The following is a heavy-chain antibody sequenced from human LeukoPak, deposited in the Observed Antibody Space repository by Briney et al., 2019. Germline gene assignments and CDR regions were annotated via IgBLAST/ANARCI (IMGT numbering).Heavy chain of an antibody. CDR2: IYYSGST. D-gene: IGHD3-22*01. V-gene: IGHV4-59*11. CDR1: GGSISSHY. CDR3: AGTRSYYYDSSGYYYGYYFDY. J-gene: IGHJ4*02. Sequence: SETLSLTCTVSGGSISSHYWSWIRQPPGKGLEWIGYIYYSGSTNYNPSLKSRVTISVDTSKNQFSLKLSSVTAADTAVYYCAGTRSYYYDSSGYYYGYYFDYWGQGTLVTVSS.